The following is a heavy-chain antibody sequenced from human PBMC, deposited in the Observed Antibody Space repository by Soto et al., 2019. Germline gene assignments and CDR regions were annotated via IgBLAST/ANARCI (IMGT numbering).Heavy chain of an antibody. CDR3: ARHYGSGSYHYYYYYGMDV. D-gene: IGHD3-10*01. Sequence: SETLSLTCTVSGGSISSYYWIWIRQPPGKGLEWSGYIYYSGSTNYNPSLKSRVTISVDTSKNQFSLKLSSVTAADTAVYYCARHYGSGSYHYYYYYGMDVWGQGTTVTVS. V-gene: IGHV4-59*01. CDR1: GGSISSYY. J-gene: IGHJ6*02. CDR2: IYYSGST.